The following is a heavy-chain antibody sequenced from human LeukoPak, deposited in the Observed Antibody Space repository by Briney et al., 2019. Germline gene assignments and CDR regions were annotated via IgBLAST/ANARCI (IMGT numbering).Heavy chain of an antibody. CDR1: GFTFSRHG. V-gene: IGHV3-30*18. J-gene: IGHJ4*02. CDR2: ISYDGSNI. D-gene: IGHD5-12*01. Sequence: VLSGRSLRLSCEGSGFTFSRHGMHWVRQAPGKGLEWVAFISYDGSNIYYADSVKGRFTISRVNSKSTLFLQMNSLRIEDTAVYYCAKPYAISGYDWGFFDHWGQGTLVSVSS. CDR3: AKPYAISGYDWGFFDH.